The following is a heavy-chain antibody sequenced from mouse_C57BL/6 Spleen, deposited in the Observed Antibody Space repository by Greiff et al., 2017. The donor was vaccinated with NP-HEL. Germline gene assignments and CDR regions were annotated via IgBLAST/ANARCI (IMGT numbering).Heavy chain of an antibody. CDR3: TKSDGGYYAMDY. CDR1: GYTFTSYW. CDR2: IYPGNSDT. V-gene: IGHV1-5*01. J-gene: IGHJ4*01. Sequence: VQLQQSGTVLARPGASVKMSCKTSGYTFTSYWMHWVKQRPGQGLEWIGAIYPGNSDTSYNQKFKGKAKLTAVTSASTAYMELSSLTNEDSAVYYCTKSDGGYYAMDYWGQGTSVTVSS.